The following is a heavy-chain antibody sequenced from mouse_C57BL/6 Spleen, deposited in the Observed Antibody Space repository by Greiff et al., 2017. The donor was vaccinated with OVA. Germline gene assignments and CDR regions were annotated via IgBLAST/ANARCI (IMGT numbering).Heavy chain of an antibody. D-gene: IGHD2-5*01. CDR1: GYTFTSYW. Sequence: VKLQQPGTELVKPGASVKLSCKASGYTFTSYWMHWVKQRPGQGLEWIGNINPSNGGTNYNEKFKSKATLTVDKSSSTAYMQLSSLTSEDSAVYYCARSPYYSNLDFDYWGQGTTLTVSS. CDR3: ARSPYYSNLDFDY. V-gene: IGHV1-53*01. J-gene: IGHJ2*01. CDR2: INPSNGGT.